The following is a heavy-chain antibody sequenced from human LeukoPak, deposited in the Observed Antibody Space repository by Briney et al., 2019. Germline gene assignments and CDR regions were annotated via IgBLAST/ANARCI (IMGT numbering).Heavy chain of an antibody. D-gene: IGHD3-3*01. J-gene: IGHJ6*03. V-gene: IGHV3-30*02. CDR2: IRYDGSNK. CDR3: AKEGPTGRGFLEWPPQQNYYMDV. Sequence: PGGSLRLSCAASGFTFSSYGMHWVRQAPGKGLEWVAFIRYDGSNKYYAGSVKGRFTISRDNSKNTLYLQMNSLRAEDTAVYYCAKEGPTGRGFLEWPPQQNYYMDVWGKGTTVTVSS. CDR1: GFTFSSYG.